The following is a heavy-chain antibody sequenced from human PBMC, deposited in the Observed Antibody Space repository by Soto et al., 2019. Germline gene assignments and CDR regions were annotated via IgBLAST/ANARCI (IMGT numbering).Heavy chain of an antibody. Sequence: EVQLLESGGGLVQPGGSLRLSCAASGFTFSSYAMNWVRQAPGKGLEWVSVISGSGGSTYYADAVKGRFTISRDNSKNTLYLQMNSLRAEHMAVYYCAKHTVGWYFDLWGRGTLVTVSS. CDR2: ISGSGGST. J-gene: IGHJ2*01. V-gene: IGHV3-23*01. CDR3: AKHTVGWYFDL. CDR1: GFTFSSYA. D-gene: IGHD4-17*01.